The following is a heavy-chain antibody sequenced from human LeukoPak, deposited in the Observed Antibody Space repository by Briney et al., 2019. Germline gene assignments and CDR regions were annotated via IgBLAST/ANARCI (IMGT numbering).Heavy chain of an antibody. CDR1: GFTFSSYA. V-gene: IGHV3-30-3*01. D-gene: IGHD6-13*01. CDR2: ISYDGSNK. Sequence: LSGRSLRLSCAASGFTFSSYAMHWVRQAPGKGLEWVAVISYDGSNKYYADSVKGRFTISGDNSKNTLYLQMNSLRAEDTAVYYCARDVSSSSDFDYWGQGTLVTVSS. J-gene: IGHJ4*02. CDR3: ARDVSSSSDFDY.